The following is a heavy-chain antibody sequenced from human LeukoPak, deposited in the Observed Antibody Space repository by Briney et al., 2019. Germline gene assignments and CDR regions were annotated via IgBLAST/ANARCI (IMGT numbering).Heavy chain of an antibody. CDR3: ARGLLVGNTGYYFDY. V-gene: IGHV4-59*08. D-gene: IGHD1-26*01. J-gene: IGHJ4*02. CDR2: IYYSGST. Sequence: SETLSLTCTVSGGSISGYYWSWIRQPPGKGLEWIGYIYYSGSTNYNPSLESRVTISVDTSNNQFSLKLSSVTAADTAVYYCARGLLVGNTGYYFDYWGQGTLVTVSS. CDR1: GGSISGYY.